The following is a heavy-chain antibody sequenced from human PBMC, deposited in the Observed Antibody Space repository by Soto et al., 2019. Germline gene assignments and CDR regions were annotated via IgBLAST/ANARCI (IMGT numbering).Heavy chain of an antibody. V-gene: IGHV3-33*01. CDR3: ARDACRGYSGYDSYYYYGMDV. J-gene: IGHJ6*02. CDR2: IWYDGSNK. Sequence: QVQLVESGGGVVQPGRSLRLSCAASGFTFSSYGMHWVRQAPGKGLEWVAVIWYDGSNKYYADSVKGRFTISRDNSKNTLYLQMNSLRAEDTAVYYCARDACRGYSGYDSYYYYGMDVWGQGTTVTVSS. D-gene: IGHD5-12*01. CDR1: GFTFSSYG.